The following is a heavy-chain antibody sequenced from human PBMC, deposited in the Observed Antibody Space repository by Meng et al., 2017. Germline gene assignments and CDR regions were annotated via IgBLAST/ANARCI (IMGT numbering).Heavy chain of an antibody. D-gene: IGHD3-22*01. CDR2: IIPIFGTA. V-gene: IGHV1-69*01. Sequence: QWQVVRSGAEEKKPGSSVKVYCKASGGTFSSDAISWVRQAPGQGLEWMGGIIPIFGTANYAQKFQGRVTITADESTSTAYMELSSLRSEDTAVYYCARALKHYYDSSGYRVGYFDHWGQGTLVTVSS. J-gene: IGHJ4*02. CDR1: GGTFSSDA. CDR3: ARALKHYYDSSGYRVGYFDH.